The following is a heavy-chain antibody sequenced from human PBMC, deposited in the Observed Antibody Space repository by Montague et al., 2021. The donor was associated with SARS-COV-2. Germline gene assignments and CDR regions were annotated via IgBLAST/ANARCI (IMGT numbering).Heavy chain of an antibody. CDR1: GGSISSSSYY. D-gene: IGHD3-3*01. Sequence: SETLSLTCTVSGGSISSSSYYWGWIRQPPGKGLEWSGSSYDSGSTYYNPSRKSRVTIEVDTSKNQFSLKLSSVTAADTAVYYCASDGFLRFVILVGPRHHYYCIDVWGQGTPVTVSS. V-gene: IGHV4-39*07. J-gene: IGHJ6*02. CDR2: SYDSGST. CDR3: ASDGFLRFVILVGPRHHYYCIDV.